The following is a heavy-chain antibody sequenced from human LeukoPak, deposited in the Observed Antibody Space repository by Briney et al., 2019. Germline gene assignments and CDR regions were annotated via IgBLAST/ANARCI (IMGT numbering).Heavy chain of an antibody. CDR3: ARDETIFGVVANYGMDV. CDR2: ISSSSSYI. V-gene: IGHV3-21*04. J-gene: IGHJ6*02. D-gene: IGHD3-3*01. Sequence: TGGSLRLSCAAFGFTFSSDSMNWVRQAPGKVLEWVSSISSSSSYIYYADSVKGRFTISRDNAKNSLYLQMNSLRAEDTAVYYCARDETIFGVVANYGMDVWGQGTTVTVSS. CDR1: GFTFSSDS.